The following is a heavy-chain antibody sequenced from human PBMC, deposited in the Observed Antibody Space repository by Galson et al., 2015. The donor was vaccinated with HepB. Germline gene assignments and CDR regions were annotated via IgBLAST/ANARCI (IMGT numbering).Heavy chain of an antibody. J-gene: IGHJ3*02. CDR3: AKDRRNWNRVLGLADAFDI. CDR1: GFTFSSYG. D-gene: IGHD1-1*01. Sequence: SLRLSCAASGFTFSSYGMHWVRQAPGKGLEWVAVISYDGSNKYYADSVKGRFTISRDNSKNTLYLQMNSLRAEDTAVYYCAKDRRNWNRVLGLADAFDIWGQGTMVTVSS. V-gene: IGHV3-30*18. CDR2: ISYDGSNK.